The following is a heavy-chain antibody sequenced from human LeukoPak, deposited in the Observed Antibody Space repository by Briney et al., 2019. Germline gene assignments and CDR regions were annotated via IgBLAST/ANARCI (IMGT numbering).Heavy chain of an antibody. J-gene: IGHJ4*02. V-gene: IGHV3-74*01. CDR1: GFTFSSHW. CDR3: ARDWDGYGAPGDY. D-gene: IGHD5-24*01. Sequence: GGSLRLSCAASGFTFSSHWMHWVRQAPGKGLVWVSRINSDGSSTNYADSVKGRFTISRNNAKNTLYLQMNSLRAEDTAVYYCARDWDGYGAPGDYWGQGTLVTVSS. CDR2: INSDGSST.